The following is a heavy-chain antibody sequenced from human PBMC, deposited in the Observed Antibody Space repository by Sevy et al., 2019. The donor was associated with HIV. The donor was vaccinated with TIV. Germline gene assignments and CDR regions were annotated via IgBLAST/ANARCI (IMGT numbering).Heavy chain of an antibody. CDR2: IYTGGST. CDR3: ARDHGGVQDWYFDL. V-gene: IGHV3-53*01. Sequence: GGSLRLSCAASGFDVSNNYMSWVRQAPGKGLEWVSVIYTGGSTYYADSVTGGFTMSRDTSKKTVYLQMVSLSAEDTAVYYCARDHGGVQDWYFDLWARGTLVTVSS. CDR1: GFDVSNNY. J-gene: IGHJ2*01. D-gene: IGHD2-8*02.